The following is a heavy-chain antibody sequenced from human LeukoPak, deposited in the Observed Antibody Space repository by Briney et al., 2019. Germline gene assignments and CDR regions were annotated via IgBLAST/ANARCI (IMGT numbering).Heavy chain of an antibody. Sequence: SETLSLTCTVFGGSISSYYWSWIRQPPGKGLEWIGYIYYSGSTNYNPSLKSRVTISVDTSKNQFSLKLSSVTAADTAVYYCARDLGSGYSPYYGMDVWGQGTTVTVSS. CDR2: IYYSGST. J-gene: IGHJ6*02. D-gene: IGHD3-22*01. V-gene: IGHV4-59*12. CDR1: GGSISSYY. CDR3: ARDLGSGYSPYYGMDV.